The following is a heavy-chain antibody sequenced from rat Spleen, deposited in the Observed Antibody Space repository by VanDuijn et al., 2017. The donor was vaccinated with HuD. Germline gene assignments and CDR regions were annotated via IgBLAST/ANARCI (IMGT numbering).Heavy chain of an antibody. V-gene: IGHV2S8*01. CDR1: GFSLTSNG. CDR2: ISSGGIT. J-gene: IGHJ3*01. Sequence: QVQLKESGPGLVQPSQTLSLTCTVSGFSLTSNGVSWVRQPPGKGLEWIAAISSGGITYYNSALKSRLSISRDTSKSQVFLKMNSLQTDDTVIYFCARSYGGYTSNWFPYWGQGTLVTVSS. CDR3: ARSYGGYTSNWFPY. D-gene: IGHD1-11*01.